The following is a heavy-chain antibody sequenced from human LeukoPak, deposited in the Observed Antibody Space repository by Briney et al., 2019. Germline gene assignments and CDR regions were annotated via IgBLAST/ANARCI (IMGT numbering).Heavy chain of an antibody. Sequence: TSETLSLTCTVSGGSISNYYWSWIRQPAGKGPEWIGRVYTSGSTNYNPSLKSRVSMSVDKSKNQFSLKLTSVTAADTAVYYCARDRDYYDTSGYWGVFDYWGQGTLVTVSS. D-gene: IGHD3-22*01. J-gene: IGHJ4*02. V-gene: IGHV4-4*07. CDR3: ARDRDYYDTSGYWGVFDY. CDR1: GGSISNYY. CDR2: VYTSGST.